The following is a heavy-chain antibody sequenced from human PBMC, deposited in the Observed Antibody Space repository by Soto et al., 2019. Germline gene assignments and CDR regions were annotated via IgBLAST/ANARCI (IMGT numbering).Heavy chain of an antibody. D-gene: IGHD6-6*01. V-gene: IGHV4-59*01. J-gene: IGHJ6*03. Sequence: ETLSLTCTVSSGSISGFYWSWIRQPPGKGLEWIGYVYYSGNTNYNPYLKTRVTISVDTSKNQLSLKLSSVTAADTAVYYCARSYSSSSVDYYYYYFIDVWGKGTTVTVSS. CDR1: SGSISGFY. CDR3: ARSYSSSSVDYYYYYFIDV. CDR2: VYYSGNT.